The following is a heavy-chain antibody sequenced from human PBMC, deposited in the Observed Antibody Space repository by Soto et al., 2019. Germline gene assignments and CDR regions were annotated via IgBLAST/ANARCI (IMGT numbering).Heavy chain of an antibody. D-gene: IGHD3-3*01. J-gene: IGHJ4*02. CDR1: GGSISSYY. Sequence: PSETLSLTCTVSGGSISSYYWSWIRQPPGKGLEWIGYIYYSGSTNYNPSLKSRVTISVDTSKNQFSPKLSSVTAADTAVYYCAAVVYDANLAPLDYWGQGTLVTVSS. V-gene: IGHV4-59*08. CDR2: IYYSGST. CDR3: AAVVYDANLAPLDY.